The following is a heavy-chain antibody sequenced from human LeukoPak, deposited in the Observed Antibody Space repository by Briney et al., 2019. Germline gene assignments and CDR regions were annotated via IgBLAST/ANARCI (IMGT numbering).Heavy chain of an antibody. CDR2: IYAGGST. V-gene: IGHV3-66*01. CDR1: GFTVSSNY. CDR3: ARGALRRWLQFPIFDY. D-gene: IGHD5-24*01. Sequence: GGSLRLSCAASGFTVSSNYMSWVRQAPGKWLEWVSMIYAGGSTYYADSVKGRFTISRDNSKNTLYLQMNSLRAEDTAVYYCARGALRRWLQFPIFDYWGQGTLVTVSS. J-gene: IGHJ4*02.